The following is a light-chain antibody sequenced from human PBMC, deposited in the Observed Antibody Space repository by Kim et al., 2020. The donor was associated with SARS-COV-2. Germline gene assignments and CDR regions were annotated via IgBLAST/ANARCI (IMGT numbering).Light chain of an antibody. Sequence: ASVGDRVPIPCRSSQSISSWLSWYQQKPGKAPKLLINKASNLQSGVPSTFSGSGSGTEFTLTISSLQPDDFATYYCQQYNTYSCTFGQGTKVDIK. CDR2: KAS. CDR1: QSISSW. J-gene: IGKJ1*01. CDR3: QQYNTYSCT. V-gene: IGKV1-5*03.